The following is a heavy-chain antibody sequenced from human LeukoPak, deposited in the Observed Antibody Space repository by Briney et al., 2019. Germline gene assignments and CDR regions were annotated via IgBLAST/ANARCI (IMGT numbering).Heavy chain of an antibody. D-gene: IGHD3-22*01. V-gene: IGHV3-74*01. CDR1: GFTFSSYW. J-gene: IGHJ5*02. Sequence: GGSLRLSCAASGFTFSSYWMHWVRQAPGKGLVWVSRINSDGSSTSYADSVKGRFTISRDNAKNTLYLQMNSLRAEDTAVYYCARGLAGYYYDSSGSEVGGDWFDPWGQGTLVTVSS. CDR2: INSDGSST. CDR3: ARGLAGYYYDSSGSEVGGDWFDP.